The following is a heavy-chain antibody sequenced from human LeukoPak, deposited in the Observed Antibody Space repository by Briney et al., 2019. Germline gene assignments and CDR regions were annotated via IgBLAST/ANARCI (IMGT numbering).Heavy chain of an antibody. CDR1: GFTFSSYW. CDR2: IKQDRSEK. CDR3: AKDIGGVGVSGAFDI. V-gene: IGHV3-7*03. J-gene: IGHJ3*02. Sequence: GGSLRLSCAASGFTFSSYWMSWVRQAPGKGLEWVANIKQDRSEKYYVDSVKGRFTISRDNAKNSLYLQMNSLRAEDMALYYCAKDIGGVGVSGAFDIWGQGTMVTVSS. D-gene: IGHD1-26*01.